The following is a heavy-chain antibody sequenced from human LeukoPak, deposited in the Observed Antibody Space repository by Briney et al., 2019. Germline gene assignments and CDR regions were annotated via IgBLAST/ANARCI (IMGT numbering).Heavy chain of an antibody. CDR3: ARSAEYYDILTGYYYYFDY. J-gene: IGHJ4*02. Sequence: ASVKVSCKASGYTFTSYGISWVRQAPGQGLEWMGWISAYNGNTNYAQKLQGRVTMTTDTSTSTAYMELRSLRAEDTAVYYCARSAEYYDILTGYYYYFDYWGQGTLVTVSS. CDR2: ISAYNGNT. V-gene: IGHV1-18*01. CDR1: GYTFTSYG. D-gene: IGHD3-9*01.